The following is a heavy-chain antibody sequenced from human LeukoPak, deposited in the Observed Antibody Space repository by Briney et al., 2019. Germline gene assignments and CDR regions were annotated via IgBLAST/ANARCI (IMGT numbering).Heavy chain of an antibody. J-gene: IGHJ1*01. Sequence: ASVKVSCKASGYTFTSYYMHWVRQAPGQGLEWMGIINPSGGSTSYAQKFQGRVTMTRDTSTSTVYMELSSLRSEDTAVYYCARHSKYYYDSSGSYVGYFQHWGQGTLVTASS. V-gene: IGHV1-46*01. CDR3: ARHSKYYYDSSGSYVGYFQH. CDR2: INPSGGST. D-gene: IGHD3-22*01. CDR1: GYTFTSYY.